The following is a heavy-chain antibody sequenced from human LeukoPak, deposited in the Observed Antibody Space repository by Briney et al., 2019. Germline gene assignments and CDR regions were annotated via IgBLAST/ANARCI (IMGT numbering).Heavy chain of an antibody. D-gene: IGHD6-13*01. CDR1: GFTFNSYA. CDR3: AKGVVAAAGADAFDM. Sequence: GGSLRLSCAASGFTFNSYAMTWVRQAPGKGLEWVSVISESGRSTYYADSVKGRFTISRDNSKNTLYLQMNSLRAEDTAVYYCAKGVVAAAGADAFDMWGQGTMVTVSS. J-gene: IGHJ3*02. V-gene: IGHV3-23*01. CDR2: ISESGRST.